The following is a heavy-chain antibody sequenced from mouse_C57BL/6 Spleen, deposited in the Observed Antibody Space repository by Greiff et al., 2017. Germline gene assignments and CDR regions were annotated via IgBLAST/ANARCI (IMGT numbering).Heavy chain of an antibody. CDR2: IYPGSGST. D-gene: IGHD2-5*01. Sequence: QVQLQQPGAELVKPGASVKMSCKASGYTFTSYWITWVKQRPGQGLEWIGEIYPGSGSTKYNEKFKSKATLTVDKSSSTAYMQLSSLKSEDSAVFYYARSASYYSNYCDYYAMDYWGQGTSVTVSS. CDR3: ARSASYYSNYCDYYAMDY. J-gene: IGHJ4*01. V-gene: IGHV1-55*01. CDR1: GYTFTSYW.